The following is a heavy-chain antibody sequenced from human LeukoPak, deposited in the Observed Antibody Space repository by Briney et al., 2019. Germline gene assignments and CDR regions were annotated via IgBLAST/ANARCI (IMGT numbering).Heavy chain of an antibody. V-gene: IGHV3-11*04. Sequence: PGGSLRLSCAASGFTFSDYYMGWIRQAPGKGLEWLSSISESGGRIFYRDSVKGRFTSSRDNAKKSVFLQMNSLRVEDTAVYFCVRMAAGPRWGQGTLVTVSS. CDR1: GFTFSDYY. CDR3: VRMAAGPR. CDR2: ISESGGRI. J-gene: IGHJ4*02. D-gene: IGHD5-24*01.